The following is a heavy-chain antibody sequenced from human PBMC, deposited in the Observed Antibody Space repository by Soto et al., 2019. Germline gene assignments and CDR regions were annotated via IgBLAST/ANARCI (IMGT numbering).Heavy chain of an antibody. J-gene: IGHJ6*02. CDR2: LNPNSGGT. CDR1: GYPFTDFY. CDR3: ARDLRQLTHSYGIDV. V-gene: IGHV1-2*04. Sequence: GASVKVSCKASGYPFTDFYLHWVRQAPGQGLEWIGWLNPNSGGTYYAQKLQGWVTMTRDTSINTAYLELSRLTSDATAVYYCARDLRQLTHSYGIDVWGQGXTVTVSS.